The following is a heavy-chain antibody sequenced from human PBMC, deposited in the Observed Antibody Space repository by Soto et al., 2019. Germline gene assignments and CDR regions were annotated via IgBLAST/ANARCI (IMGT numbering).Heavy chain of an antibody. CDR3: ASISGYDYYYYYMDV. CDR2: IIPIFGTA. V-gene: IGHV1-69*06. Sequence: GASVKGSCKASGGTLSSYAICWVRQAPGQGLEWMGGIIPIFGTANYAQKFQGRVTITADKSTSTAYMELSSLRSEDTAEYYCASISGYDYYYYYMDVWGKGTTVTVSS. J-gene: IGHJ6*03. D-gene: IGHD2-15*01. CDR1: GGTLSSYA.